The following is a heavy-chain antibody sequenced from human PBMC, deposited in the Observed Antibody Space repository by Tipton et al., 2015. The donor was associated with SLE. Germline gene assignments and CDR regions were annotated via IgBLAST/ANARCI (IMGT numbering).Heavy chain of an antibody. Sequence: SLRLSCAASGFSFSTYAMHWVRQAPGKGLEYVSAISSNAGSTYYVDSVKGRFTISRDNSKNTLYLQMNSLRGEDTAVYYCAKDGEAARHNFDTSGRLVYHYYHYMDVWGKGTTVTVSS. D-gene: IGHD3-22*01. CDR3: AKDGEAARHNFDTSGRLVYHYYHYMDV. V-gene: IGHV3-64*04. CDR2: ISSNAGST. J-gene: IGHJ6*03. CDR1: GFSFSTYA.